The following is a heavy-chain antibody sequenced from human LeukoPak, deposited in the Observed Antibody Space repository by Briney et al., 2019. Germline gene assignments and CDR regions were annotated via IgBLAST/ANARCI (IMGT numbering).Heavy chain of an antibody. CDR1: GFTFSSYA. CDR3: AKDPSGNWKTDY. J-gene: IGHJ4*02. V-gene: IGHV3-23*01. Sequence: GGSLRLSCAASGFTFSSYAMSWVRQAPGKGLEWVSAISGSGGSTYYADSVKGRFTVSRDNSKNTLYLQMNSLRAEDTAVYYCAKDPSGNWKTDYWGQGTLVTVSS. CDR2: ISGSGGST. D-gene: IGHD1-20*01.